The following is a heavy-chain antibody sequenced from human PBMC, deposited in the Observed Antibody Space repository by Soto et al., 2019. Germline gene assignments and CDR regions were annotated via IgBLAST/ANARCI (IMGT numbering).Heavy chain of an antibody. J-gene: IGHJ5*02. CDR1: GFTFSSYE. CDR2: ISSSGSTI. D-gene: IGHD6-13*01. CDR3: ARPPWIIAAAGTHWFDP. V-gene: IGHV3-48*03. Sequence: PGGSLRLSCEASGFTFSSYEMNWVRQAPGKGLEWVSYISSSGSTIYYADSVKGRFTISRDNAKNSLYLQMNSLRAEDTAVYYCARPPWIIAAAGTHWFDPWGQGTLVTV.